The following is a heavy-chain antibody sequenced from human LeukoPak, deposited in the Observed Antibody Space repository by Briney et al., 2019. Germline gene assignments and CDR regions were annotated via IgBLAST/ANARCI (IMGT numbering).Heavy chain of an antibody. CDR2: IKADGSEK. J-gene: IGHJ3*02. CDR1: GFSFSNNW. V-gene: IGHV3-7*01. D-gene: IGHD1-26*01. CDR3: ASSTYSGSHWDAFDI. Sequence: GGSLRLSCAASGFSFSNNWMTWVRQAPGKGLEWVANIKADGSEKNYMDSVKDRFTISRDNAKNSLYLQMNSLRAEDAAVYYCASSTYSGSHWDAFDIWGQGTMVTVSS.